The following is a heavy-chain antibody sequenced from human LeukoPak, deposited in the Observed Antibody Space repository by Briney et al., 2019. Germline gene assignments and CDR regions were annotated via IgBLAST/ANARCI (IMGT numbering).Heavy chain of an antibody. CDR3: ARKENVYYYFDY. Sequence: SETLSLTCAVSGYSITSSSWWGWIRQPPGKGLEWIGYIYHSGTTYHNPSLQSRVTMSVDTSKNQFSLKLSSVTAVDTAVYYCARKENVYYYFDYRGQGTLVTVSS. CDR2: IYHSGTT. J-gene: IGHJ4*02. D-gene: IGHD3-10*01. V-gene: IGHV4-28*01. CDR1: GYSITSSSW.